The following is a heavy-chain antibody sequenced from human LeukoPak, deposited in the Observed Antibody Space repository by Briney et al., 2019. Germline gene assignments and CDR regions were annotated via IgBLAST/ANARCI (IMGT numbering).Heavy chain of an antibody. CDR2: INPNSGGT. D-gene: IGHD1-26*01. CDR3: ARVRERYYYYMDV. J-gene: IGHJ6*03. Sequence: ASVKVSCKASGYTFTGYYMHWVRQAPGQGLEWMGWINPNSGGTNYARKFQGRVTMTRDTSISTAYMELSRLRSDDTAVYYCARVRERYYYYMDVWGKGTTVTVSS. V-gene: IGHV1-2*02. CDR1: GYTFTGYY.